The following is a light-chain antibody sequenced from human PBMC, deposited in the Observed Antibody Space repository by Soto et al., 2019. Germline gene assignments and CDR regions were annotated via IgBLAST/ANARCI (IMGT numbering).Light chain of an antibody. J-gene: IGKJ3*01. Sequence: IQLTQSPSSLSASVGDRVTITCRASQGISSFLAWYQQKPGKDPKLLIYAASTLQSGVPSRFSGSGSGTDFTLTISSLQPEDFATDYCQQLNSFPIPFGPGTKVDIK. CDR1: QGISSF. CDR2: AAS. CDR3: QQLNSFPIP. V-gene: IGKV1-9*01.